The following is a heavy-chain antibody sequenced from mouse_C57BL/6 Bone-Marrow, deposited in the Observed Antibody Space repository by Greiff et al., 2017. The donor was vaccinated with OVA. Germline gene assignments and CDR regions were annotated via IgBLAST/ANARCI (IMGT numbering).Heavy chain of an antibody. J-gene: IGHJ2*01. CDR3: ARDQVYYDDY. Sequence: VQLQQSGPELVKPGASVKISCKASGYTFTDYYMNWVKQSHGKSLEWIGDINPNNGGTSYNQKFKGKATLTVDKSSSTAYMELRSLTSEDSAVYYCARDQVYYDDYWGQGTTLTVSS. D-gene: IGHD2-4*01. CDR2: INPNNGGT. CDR1: GYTFTDYY. V-gene: IGHV1-26*01.